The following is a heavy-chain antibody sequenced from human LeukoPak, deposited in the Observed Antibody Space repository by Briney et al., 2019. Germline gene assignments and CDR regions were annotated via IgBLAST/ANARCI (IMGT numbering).Heavy chain of an antibody. CDR2: ISSNGGST. V-gene: IGHV3-64D*06. D-gene: IGHD6-13*01. Sequence: GGSLRLSCSASVFIFSSYAMHWVRQAPGKGREYVLAISSNGGSTYYAESVKGRFTISRDNSKNTLYLQMSSLRAEDTAVYYCVKDRYSSSWYGGTNWFDPWGQGTLVTVSS. CDR3: VKDRYSSSWYGGTNWFDP. CDR1: VFIFSSYA. J-gene: IGHJ5*02.